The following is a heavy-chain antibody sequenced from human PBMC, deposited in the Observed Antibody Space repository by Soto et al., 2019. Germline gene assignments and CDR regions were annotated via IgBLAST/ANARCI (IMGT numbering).Heavy chain of an antibody. CDR1: GFTFSSYY. V-gene: IGHV3-7*03. D-gene: IGHD1-26*01. CDR3: ATYPSGARGAPY. J-gene: IGHJ4*02. Sequence: GGSLRLSCTASGFTFSSYYMSWVRQTPGKGLEFVANINQDGTYIHYAAPVSGRFTISRDDSKDTLYLQLNSLKTEDTAVYYCATYPSGARGAPYWGQGTLVTVSS. CDR2: INQDGTYI.